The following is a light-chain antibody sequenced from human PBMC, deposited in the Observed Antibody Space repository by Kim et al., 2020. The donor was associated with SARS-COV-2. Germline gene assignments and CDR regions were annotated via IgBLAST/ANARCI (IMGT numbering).Light chain of an antibody. CDR3: QQYYDYPLT. CDR2: AAS. V-gene: IGKV1-8*01. CDR1: QGVGSY. Sequence: SASTGDRVTISCRASQGVGSYLAWYQQKPGKAPKLLIYAASTLQSGVPSRFSGSGSGTDFTLTISCLQSEDFATYYCQQYYDYPLTFGGGTKV. J-gene: IGKJ4*01.